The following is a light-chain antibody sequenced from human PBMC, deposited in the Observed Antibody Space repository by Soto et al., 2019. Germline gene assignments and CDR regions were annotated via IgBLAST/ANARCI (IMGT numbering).Light chain of an antibody. CDR3: QQYGSSPLT. V-gene: IGKV3-20*01. CDR1: QSVSSNY. Sequence: EIVLTQSPGTLSLSPGERATLSCRASQSVSSNYLAWYQQKPGQAPKVLIYRASSRATGIPDRSSGSGSGTDFTLTISRLEPEDFAVYYCQQYGSSPLTFGGGTKVDIK. J-gene: IGKJ4*01. CDR2: RAS.